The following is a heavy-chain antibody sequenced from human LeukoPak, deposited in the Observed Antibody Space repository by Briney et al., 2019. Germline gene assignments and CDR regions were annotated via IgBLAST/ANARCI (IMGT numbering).Heavy chain of an antibody. D-gene: IGHD3-10*01. CDR3: ARSPVGSVVPFDY. Sequence: SQTLSLTCTVSGGSISSGSYYWSWIRQPPWKGLEWIGYIFYSGATHYNPSLKSRVTISVDTSKNLFSLKVRSVTIADTAVYYCARSPVGSVVPFDYWGQGSLVTVSS. CDR2: IFYSGAT. CDR1: GGSISSGSYY. V-gene: IGHV4-61*01. J-gene: IGHJ4*02.